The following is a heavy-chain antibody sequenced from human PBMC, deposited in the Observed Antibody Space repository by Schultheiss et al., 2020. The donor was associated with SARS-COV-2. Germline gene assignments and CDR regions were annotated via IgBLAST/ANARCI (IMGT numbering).Heavy chain of an antibody. CDR2: ISGSGGST. V-gene: IGHV3-23*01. Sequence: GGSLRLSCAASGFTFSSYAMSWVRQAPGKGLEWVSAISGSGGSTYYADSVKGRFTISRDNSKNTLYLQMNSLRAEDTAVYYCARFLELHYYYGMDVWGQGTTVTVSS. J-gene: IGHJ6*02. CDR1: GFTFSSYA. CDR3: ARFLELHYYYGMDV. D-gene: IGHD1-7*01.